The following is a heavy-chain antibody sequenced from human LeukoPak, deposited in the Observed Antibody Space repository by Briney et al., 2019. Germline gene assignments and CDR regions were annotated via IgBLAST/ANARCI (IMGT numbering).Heavy chain of an antibody. Sequence: RESGPAQMTPKRTLTLFCTFSGCSLSTSGMCVSWIRQPPGKALEWLARIDWDDDKYYSTSLKTRLTISKDTSKNQVVLTKTNMDPVDTATYYYTGTPRGTRRWHDFDYWGQGTLVTVSS. J-gene: IGHJ4*02. CDR1: GCSLSTSGMC. V-gene: IGHV2-70*11. CDR3: TGTPRGTRRWHDFDY. D-gene: IGHD5-24*01. CDR2: IDWDDDK.